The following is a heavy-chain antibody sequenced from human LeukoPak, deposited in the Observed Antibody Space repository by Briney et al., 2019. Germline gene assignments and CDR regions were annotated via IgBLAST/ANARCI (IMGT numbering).Heavy chain of an antibody. CDR1: GFTFSSYW. Sequence: GGSLGLSCAASGFTFSSYWMSWVRQAPGKGLEWVANIKQDGSEKYYVDSVKGRFTISRDNAKNSLYLQMNSLRAEDTAVYYCARGGAYCSGGSCSQGYDAFDIWGQGTMVTVSS. D-gene: IGHD2-15*01. J-gene: IGHJ3*02. CDR2: IKQDGSEK. CDR3: ARGGAYCSGGSCSQGYDAFDI. V-gene: IGHV3-7*01.